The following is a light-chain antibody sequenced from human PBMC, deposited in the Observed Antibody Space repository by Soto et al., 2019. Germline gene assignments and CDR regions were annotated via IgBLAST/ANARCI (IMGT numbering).Light chain of an antibody. V-gene: IGKV3-20*01. CDR1: QSVSSN. J-gene: IGKJ1*01. CDR3: QQYGGSPQT. CDR2: DAS. Sequence: EIVMTQSLATLSVSPGERATLSCRASQSVSSNLAWHQQKPGQAPRLLIYDASSRATGIPDRFGGSGSGADFTLTISRLEPEDFAMYYCQQYGGSPQTFGRGTKVDIK.